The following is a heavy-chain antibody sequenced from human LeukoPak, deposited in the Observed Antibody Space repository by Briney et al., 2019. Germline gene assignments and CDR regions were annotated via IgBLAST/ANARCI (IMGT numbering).Heavy chain of an antibody. CDR1: GGSISSSSYY. V-gene: IGHV4-39*01. J-gene: IGHJ5*02. CDR3: ARGRGDIVVVPAAIEGTNWFDP. D-gene: IGHD2-2*02. CDR2: IYYSGST. Sequence: KSSETLSLTCTVSGGSISSSSYYWGWIRQPPGKGLEWIGSIYYSGSTYYNPSLKSRVTISVDTSKNQFSLKLSSVTAADTAVYYCARGRGDIVVVPAAIEGTNWFDPWGQGTLVTVSS.